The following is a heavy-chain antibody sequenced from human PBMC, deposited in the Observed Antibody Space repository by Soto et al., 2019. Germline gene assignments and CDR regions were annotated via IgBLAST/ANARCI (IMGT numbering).Heavy chain of an antibody. D-gene: IGHD3-10*01. CDR3: AGQQIWFGELKGHNYYQHDGMDV. CDR1: GGSFSGYY. Sequence: PSETLSLTCSVYGGSFSGYYWSWIRQPPGKGLEWIGEINHSGSTNYNPSLKSRVTISVDTSKNQFSLKLSSVTAADTAVYYCAGQQIWFGELKGHNYYQHDGMDVRGQRTTVTGS. J-gene: IGHJ6*02. V-gene: IGHV4-34*01. CDR2: INHSGST.